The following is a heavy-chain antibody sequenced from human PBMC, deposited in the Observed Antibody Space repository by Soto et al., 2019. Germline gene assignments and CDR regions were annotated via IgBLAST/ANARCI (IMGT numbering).Heavy chain of an antibody. CDR2: IGTAGDP. CDR1: GFTFSSYD. CDR3: ARGSLPPGITGTTYYYYYMDV. V-gene: IGHV3-13*05. Sequence: GGSLRLSCAASGFTFSSYDMHWVRQATGKGLEWVSAIGTAGDPYYPGSVKGRFTISRENAKNSLYLQMNSLRAGDTAVYYCARGSLPPGITGTTYYYYYMDVWGKGTTVTVSS. D-gene: IGHD1-7*01. J-gene: IGHJ6*03.